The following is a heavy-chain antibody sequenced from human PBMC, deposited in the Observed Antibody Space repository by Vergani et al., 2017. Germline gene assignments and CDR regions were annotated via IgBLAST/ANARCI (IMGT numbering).Heavy chain of an antibody. Sequence: EVQLLESGGGLVQPGGSLRLSCAASGFTFSGSAMHWVRQASGKGLEWVGRIRSKANSYATAYAASVKGRFTISRDDSKNTAYLQMNSLKTEDTAVYYCTKKMRELWFGESSPLDYWGQGTLVTVSS. J-gene: IGHJ4*02. V-gene: IGHV3-73*01. D-gene: IGHD3-10*01. CDR3: TKKMRELWFGESSPLDY. CDR1: GFTFSGSA. CDR2: IRSKANSYAT.